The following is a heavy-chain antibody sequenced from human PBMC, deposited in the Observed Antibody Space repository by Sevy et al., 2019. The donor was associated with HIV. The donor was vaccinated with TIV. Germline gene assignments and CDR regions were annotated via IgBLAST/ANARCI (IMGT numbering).Heavy chain of an antibody. D-gene: IGHD3-22*01. V-gene: IGHV3-23*01. Sequence: GGSLRLSCATSGFTSTPYAVAWVRQAPGKGLEWVAAISGSGAITYYADSRKARLIISRDRTNNTVYLQMKRLRAEDTALYYCAKDRCYFDSSGYYYHHDAFDVWGRGTMVTVSS. J-gene: IGHJ3*01. CDR3: AKDRCYFDSSGYYYHHDAFDV. CDR1: GFTSTPYA. CDR2: ISGSGAIT.